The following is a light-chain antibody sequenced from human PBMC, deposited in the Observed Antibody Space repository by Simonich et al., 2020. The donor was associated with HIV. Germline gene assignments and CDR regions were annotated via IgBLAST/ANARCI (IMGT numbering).Light chain of an antibody. CDR1: QSVLHISNNKNY. CDR2: WAS. V-gene: IGKV4-1*01. J-gene: IGKJ3*01. CDR3: QQYYSTPFT. Sequence: DIVMTQSPDSLAVSLGERATINCKSSQSVLHISNNKNYLAWYQQKPGQPPKLLIYWASARESGVPDRFIGSGSGTDFTLTISSLQAEDVAVYYCQQYYSTPFTFGPGTKVDIK.